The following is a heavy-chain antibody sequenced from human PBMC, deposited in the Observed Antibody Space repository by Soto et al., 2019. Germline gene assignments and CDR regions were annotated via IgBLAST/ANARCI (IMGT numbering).Heavy chain of an antibody. Sequence: QVQLVESGGGVVQPGRSLRLSCAASGFTFSSYAMHWVRQAPGKGLEWVAVISYDGSNKYYADSVKGRFTISRDNSRNTLYLQMNRLRAEDTTVYYCARDRGYALWYFELWGRGTLVTASS. V-gene: IGHV3-30-3*01. CDR3: ARDRGYALWYFEL. CDR2: ISYDGSNK. J-gene: IGHJ2*01. D-gene: IGHD6-25*01. CDR1: GFTFSSYA.